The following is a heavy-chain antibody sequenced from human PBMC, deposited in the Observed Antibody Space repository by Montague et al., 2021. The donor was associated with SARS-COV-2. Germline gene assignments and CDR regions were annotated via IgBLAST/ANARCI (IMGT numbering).Heavy chain of an antibody. CDR2: ISYSGSI. J-gene: IGHJ4*02. CDR1: GDSITSGGYF. CDR3: AASGRRGYSNPFHH. D-gene: IGHD4-11*01. Sequence: TLSLTCTVSGDSITSGGYFWNWIRQHPGKGLEYIGAISYSGSIYYKPSLTSRVSISMGTSKNAFSLSLHSVTAADTAVYFCAASGRRGYSNPFHHCGRGSLVTVSS. V-gene: IGHV4-31*03.